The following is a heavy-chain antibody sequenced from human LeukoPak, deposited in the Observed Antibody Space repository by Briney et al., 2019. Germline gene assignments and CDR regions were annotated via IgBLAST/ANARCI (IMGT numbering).Heavy chain of an antibody. V-gene: IGHV4-31*03. CDR3: ARENPVWSGLYYYYGMDV. CDR1: GGSISSGGYY. CDR2: IYYSGST. J-gene: IGHJ6*02. Sequence: SETLSLTCTVSGGSISSGGYYWSWIRQHPGKGLEWIGYIYYSGSTYYNPSLKSRVTISVDTSKNQFSLKLSSVAAADTAVYYCARENPVWSGLYYYYGMDVWGQGTTVTVSS. D-gene: IGHD3-3*01.